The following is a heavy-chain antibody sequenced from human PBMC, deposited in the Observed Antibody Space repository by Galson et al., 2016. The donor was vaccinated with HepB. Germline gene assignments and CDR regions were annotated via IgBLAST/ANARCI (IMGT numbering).Heavy chain of an antibody. J-gene: IGHJ4*02. D-gene: IGHD2-15*01. CDR2: FRGGGGIT. CDR3: AKGRINIDQDFDY. V-gene: IGHV3-23*01. CDR1: GFVFSDYT. Sequence: SLRLSCAASGFVFSDYTMNWVRQTPGKGLEWVSAFRGGGGITWYSDSVKGRFTISRDDSKNTLYLQMNSLRVEDTAIYYCAKGRINIDQDFDYWGQGTLVTVSS.